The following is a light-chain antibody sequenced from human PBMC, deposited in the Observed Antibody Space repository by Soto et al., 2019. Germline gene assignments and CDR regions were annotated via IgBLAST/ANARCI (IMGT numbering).Light chain of an antibody. Sequence: QAVVTQEPSLTVSPGGTVTLTCGSSTGAVTSGHYPYWFQQKPGQAPRTLIFDTDNKHSWTPARFSGFLLGGKAALTLSGAQPEDEAEYYCLLSYNDARGVFGPGTKLTVL. V-gene: IGLV7-46*01. CDR2: DTD. CDR1: TGAVTSGHY. J-gene: IGLJ1*01. CDR3: LLSYNDARGV.